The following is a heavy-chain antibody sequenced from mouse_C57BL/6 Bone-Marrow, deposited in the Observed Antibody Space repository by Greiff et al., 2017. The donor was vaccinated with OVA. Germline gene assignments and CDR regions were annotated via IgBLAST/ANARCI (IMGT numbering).Heavy chain of an antibody. CDR1: GFTFSSYG. CDR2: ISSGGSYT. V-gene: IGHV5-6*01. CDR3: ARHRAWFAY. D-gene: IGHD3-1*01. Sequence: VQLKESGGDLVKPGGSLKLSCAASGFTFSSYGMSWVRQTPDKRLEWVATISSGGSYTYYPDSVKGRFTISRDNAKKTLYLQTSSLKSEDTARYYCARHRAWFAYWGQGTLVTVSA. J-gene: IGHJ3*01.